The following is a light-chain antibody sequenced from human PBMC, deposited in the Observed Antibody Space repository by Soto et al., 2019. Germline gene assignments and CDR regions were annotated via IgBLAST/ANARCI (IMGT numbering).Light chain of an antibody. Sequence: QSALTQPATVSGSPGQSITISCTGTSSDIGAYGYVSWYQQHPGKAPKLMIYDVTDRPSGVSNRFSGSKSGNTASLTISGLQAEDEADYYCSSYTSSATLVFGGGTKLTVL. CDR3: SSYTSSATLV. CDR2: DVT. J-gene: IGLJ2*01. V-gene: IGLV2-14*03. CDR1: SSDIGAYGY.